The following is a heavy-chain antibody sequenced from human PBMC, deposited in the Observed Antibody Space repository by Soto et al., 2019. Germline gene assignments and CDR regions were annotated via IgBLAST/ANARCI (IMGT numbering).Heavy chain of an antibody. V-gene: IGHV1-24*01. CDR3: ATVSAPVPAELGGSVAFDI. J-gene: IGHJ3*02. CDR2: FDPEDGET. CDR1: GYTLTELS. D-gene: IGHD2-2*01. Sequence: ASVKVSCKVSGYTLTELSMHWVRQAPGKGLEWMGGFDPEDGETIYAQKFQGRVTMTEDTSTDTAYMELSSLRSEDTAVYYCATVSAPVPAELGGSVAFDIWGKGTMVTVPS.